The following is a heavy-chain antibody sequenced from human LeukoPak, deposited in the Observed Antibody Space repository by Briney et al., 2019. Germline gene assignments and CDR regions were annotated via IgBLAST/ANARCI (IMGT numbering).Heavy chain of an antibody. CDR3: ARDDSSGYYYFDY. Sequence: ASVKVSCKASGYTFTGYYMHWVRQAPGQGLEWMGWINPNSGGTNYAQKFQGRVTMTRDTSISTAYMELSRLRSDDTAVYYCARDDSSGYYYFDYWGQGTPVTVSS. CDR2: INPNSGGT. CDR1: GYTFTGYY. V-gene: IGHV1-2*02. D-gene: IGHD3-22*01. J-gene: IGHJ4*02.